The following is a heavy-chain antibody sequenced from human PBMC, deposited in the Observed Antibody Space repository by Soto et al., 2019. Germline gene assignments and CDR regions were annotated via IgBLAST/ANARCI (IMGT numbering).Heavy chain of an antibody. Sequence: VESLTISCQVSGNRFAGYWITWVLQKPGKGLEWMGRIDPSDSQTYYSPSFRGHVTISATKSITTVFLQWSSLRASDTAMYYCARQIYDSDTGPNFKYYFDSWGQGTTVTVSS. V-gene: IGHV5-10-1*01. J-gene: IGHJ4*02. D-gene: IGHD3-22*01. CDR2: IDPSDSQT. CDR3: ARQIYDSDTGPNFKYYFDS. CDR1: GNRFAGYW.